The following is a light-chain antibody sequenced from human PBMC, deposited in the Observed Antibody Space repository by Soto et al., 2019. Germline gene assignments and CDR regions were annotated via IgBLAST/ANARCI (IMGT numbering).Light chain of an antibody. CDR3: QQRSNWPNT. CDR1: QSGSRS. J-gene: IGKJ5*01. V-gene: IGKV3-11*01. CDR2: DAS. Sequence: LVLTKSPATLTLSPGARATPPCGARQSGSRSLDWYEQKHGQAPRILIHDASNRATGIPARFSGSGSGTDFTLTISSLEPEDFAVYYCQQRSNWPNTFGQGTQLEIK.